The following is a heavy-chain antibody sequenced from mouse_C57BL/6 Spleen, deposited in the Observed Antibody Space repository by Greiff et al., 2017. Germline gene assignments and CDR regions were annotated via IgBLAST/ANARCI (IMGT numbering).Heavy chain of an antibody. D-gene: IGHD2-5*01. Sequence: QVQLQQPGAELVKPGASVKMSCKASGYTFTSYWITWVKQRPGQGLEWIGDIYPGSGSTNYNEKFKSKATLTVDTSSSTAYMQLSSLTSEDSAVYYCARGRDYSNFFDDWGQGTTLTVSS. CDR1: GYTFTSYW. CDR2: IYPGSGST. CDR3: ARGRDYSNFFDD. J-gene: IGHJ2*01. V-gene: IGHV1-55*01.